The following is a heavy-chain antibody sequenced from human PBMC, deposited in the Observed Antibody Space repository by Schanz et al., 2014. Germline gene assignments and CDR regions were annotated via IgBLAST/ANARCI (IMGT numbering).Heavy chain of an antibody. CDR1: GFSFSTHA. D-gene: IGHD6-13*01. V-gene: IGHV3-23*04. CDR3: TKEDATALLYFEQ. CDR2: INTSGGSR. Sequence: EVQLVESGGGLVQPGGSLRLSCAASGFSFSTHAMSWVRQAPGQGLEWVSGINTSGGSRYYAESVKGRFTISRDNSKNLVVLQMNSLRVDDTAVYYCTKEDATALLYFEQWGQGTLVTVSS. J-gene: IGHJ4*02.